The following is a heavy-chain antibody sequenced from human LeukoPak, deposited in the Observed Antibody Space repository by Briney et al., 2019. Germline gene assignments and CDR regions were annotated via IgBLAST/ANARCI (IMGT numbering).Heavy chain of an antibody. CDR3: ARVALITIHENDAFDI. V-gene: IGHV4-61*09. CDR1: GGSIISNRRY. J-gene: IGHJ3*02. Sequence: PSQTLSLTCTVSGGSIISNRRYWSWIRQPAGKGLEWIGHIYSSGNTKYNPSLKSRLTMSIDSSKNQFSLILTSVTAADTAVYYCARVALITIHENDAFDIWGQGTVVTVSS. CDR2: IYSSGNT. D-gene: IGHD3-3*01.